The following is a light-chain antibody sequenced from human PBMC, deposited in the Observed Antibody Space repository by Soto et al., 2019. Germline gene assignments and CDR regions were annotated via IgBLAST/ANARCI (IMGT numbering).Light chain of an antibody. CDR3: SAYAGRVV. Sequence: QSALTQPASVSGSPGQSITISCTGSSSDVGSYNLVSWYQQHPGKAPKLMIYEGTNRPSGVSNRFSGSKSGNTASLTISGLQAEDEAHYYCSAYAGRVVFGGGTKLTVL. J-gene: IGLJ2*01. CDR1: SSDVGSYNL. CDR2: EGT. V-gene: IGLV2-23*01.